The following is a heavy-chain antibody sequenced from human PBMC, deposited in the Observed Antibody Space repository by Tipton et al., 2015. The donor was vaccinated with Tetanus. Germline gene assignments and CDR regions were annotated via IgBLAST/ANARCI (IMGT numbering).Heavy chain of an antibody. Sequence: TLSLTCTVSGGSFRSGDYYWSWIRKPPGKDLEWIGYIYQTGTTYYNPSLKGRVTISMDRSNTQFSLRLDSLTAADTAVYYCARAAGFLGLTHDFWGRGTLVSVSS. CDR3: ARAAGFLGLTHDF. D-gene: IGHD2/OR15-2a*01. CDR1: GGSFRSGDYY. V-gene: IGHV4-30-4*01. CDR2: IYQTGTT. J-gene: IGHJ4*02.